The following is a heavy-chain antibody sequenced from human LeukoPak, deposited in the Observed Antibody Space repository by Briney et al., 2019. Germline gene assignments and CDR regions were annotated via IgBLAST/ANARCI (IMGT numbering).Heavy chain of an antibody. V-gene: IGHV1-69*13. Sequence: ASVKVSCKASGGTFSSYAISWVRQAPGQGLEWMGGIIPIFGTANYAQKFQGRVTITADESTSTAYMELSSLRSEDTAVYYCARGRSIYSSSWYYFDYWGQGTLVTVSS. J-gene: IGHJ4*02. CDR3: ARGRSIYSSSWYYFDY. D-gene: IGHD6-13*01. CDR1: GGTFSSYA. CDR2: IIPIFGTA.